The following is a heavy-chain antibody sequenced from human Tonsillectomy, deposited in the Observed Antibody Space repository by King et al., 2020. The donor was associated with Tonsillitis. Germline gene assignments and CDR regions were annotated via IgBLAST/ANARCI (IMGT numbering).Heavy chain of an antibody. V-gene: IGHV3-30-3*01. Sequence: VQLVESGGGVVQPGRSLRLSCAASGFTFSSYAMHWVRQAPGKGLEWVAVISYDGSNKYYAESVKGRFTISRDNSKNTLYLQMNSLRAEDTAVYYCAREWVDFWGGYSVDDAFDIWGQGTMVTVSS. J-gene: IGHJ3*02. CDR3: AREWVDFWGGYSVDDAFDI. D-gene: IGHD3-3*01. CDR2: ISYDGSNK. CDR1: GFTFSSYA.